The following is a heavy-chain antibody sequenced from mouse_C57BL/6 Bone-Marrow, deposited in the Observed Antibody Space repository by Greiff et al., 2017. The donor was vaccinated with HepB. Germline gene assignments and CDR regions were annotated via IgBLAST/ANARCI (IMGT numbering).Heavy chain of an antibody. CDR1: GYTFTSYG. Sequence: QVQLKQSGAELARPGASVKLSCKASGYTFTSYGISWVKQRTGQGLEWIGEIYPRSGNTYYNEKFKGKATLTADKSSSTAYMELRSLTFEDSAVYFCARSVSYYFDYWGQGTTLTVSS. D-gene: IGHD1-1*01. V-gene: IGHV1-81*01. CDR3: ARSVSYYFDY. CDR2: IYPRSGNT. J-gene: IGHJ2*01.